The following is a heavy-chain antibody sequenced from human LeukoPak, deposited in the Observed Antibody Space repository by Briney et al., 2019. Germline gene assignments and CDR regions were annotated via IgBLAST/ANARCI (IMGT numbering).Heavy chain of an antibody. Sequence: KTSETLSLTCTVSGGSISSYYWSWIRQPPGKGLEWIGYIYYSGSTNYNPSLKSRVTISVDTSKNQFSLKLSSVTAADTAVYYCARSVGSSWYGGFDPWGQGTLVTVSS. D-gene: IGHD6-13*01. CDR2: IYYSGST. CDR3: ARSVGSSWYGGFDP. V-gene: IGHV4-59*01. J-gene: IGHJ5*02. CDR1: GGSISSYY.